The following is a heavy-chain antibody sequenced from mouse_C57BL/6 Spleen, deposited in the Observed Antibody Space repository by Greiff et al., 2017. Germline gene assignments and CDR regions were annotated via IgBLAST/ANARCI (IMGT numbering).Heavy chain of an antibody. Sequence: EVMLVESGGGLVKPGGSLKLSCAASGFTFSSYAMSWVRQTPEKRLEWVATISDGGSYTYYPDNVKGRFTISRDNAKNNLYLQMSHLKSEDTAMYYCARDPFYYGSSPYFDYWGQGTTLTVSS. CDR1: GFTFSSYA. V-gene: IGHV5-4*01. CDR3: ARDPFYYGSSPYFDY. D-gene: IGHD1-1*01. J-gene: IGHJ2*01. CDR2: ISDGGSYT.